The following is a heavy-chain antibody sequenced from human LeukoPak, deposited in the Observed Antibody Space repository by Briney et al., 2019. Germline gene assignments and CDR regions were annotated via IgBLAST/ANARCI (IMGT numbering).Heavy chain of an antibody. D-gene: IGHD3-16*01. CDR2: ISWDGGST. CDR3: AKELGGINGN. J-gene: IGHJ4*02. V-gene: IGHV3-43*01. Sequence: GGSLRLSCAASGFTFDDYTMHWVRQAPGKGLEWVSLISWDGGSTYYADSVKGRFTISRDNSKNTLYLQMNSLRPEDTAVYYCAKELGGINGNWGQGTLVTVS. CDR1: GFTFDDYT.